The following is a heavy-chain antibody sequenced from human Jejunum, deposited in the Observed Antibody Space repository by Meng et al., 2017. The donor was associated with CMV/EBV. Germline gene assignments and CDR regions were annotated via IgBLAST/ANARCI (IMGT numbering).Heavy chain of an antibody. J-gene: IGHJ4*02. CDR3: ARVKWQLEGGYFDF. D-gene: IGHD1-26*01. CDR1: VGSINTTNW. V-gene: IGHV4-4*02. CDR2: ISRSGVT. Sequence: SVGSINTTNWWSGVRQPPGKGLEWVGEISRSGVTNYNPSLKCRVTMSVDKSSNQFSLKLSSVTAADTALYYCARVKWQLEGGYFDFWGQGTLVTVSS.